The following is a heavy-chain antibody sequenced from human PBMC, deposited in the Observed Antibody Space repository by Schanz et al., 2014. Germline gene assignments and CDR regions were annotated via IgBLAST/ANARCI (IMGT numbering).Heavy chain of an antibody. Sequence: EVQLVESGGGLVQPGGSLRLSCAASGFTFSDHYMDWVRQAPGKGLEWVSTIYASGATYYADSVKGRFTISRDNSKNTLYLQMNTLRAEDTAVYYCARDRGYCSGGSCLTFDYWGQGTLVTVSS. CDR2: IYASGAT. D-gene: IGHD2-15*01. J-gene: IGHJ4*02. CDR3: ARDRGYCSGGSCLTFDY. V-gene: IGHV3-66*02. CDR1: GFTFSDHY.